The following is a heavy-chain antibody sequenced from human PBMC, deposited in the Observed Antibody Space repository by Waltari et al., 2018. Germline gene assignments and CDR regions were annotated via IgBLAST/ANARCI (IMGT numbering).Heavy chain of an antibody. CDR2: TPPVLGAA. CDR1: GGTFGNYA. J-gene: IGHJ4*02. V-gene: IGHV1-69*04. D-gene: IGHD2-2*01. Sequence: QVQLVQSGAEVKKPGSSVKVSCKAAGGTFGNYAVHWVRQAPGQGPEYMGRTPPVLGAASHEPKCQGRVTITADTSTGTVYMDLGSLKSDDSAVYFCAASPSHCFVCSARFEYWGQGTPVTVSS. CDR3: AASPSHCFVCSARFEY.